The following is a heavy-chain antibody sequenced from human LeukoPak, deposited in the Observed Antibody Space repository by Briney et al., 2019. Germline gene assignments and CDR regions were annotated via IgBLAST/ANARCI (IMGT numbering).Heavy chain of an antibody. Sequence: GESLRISCKGSGYSFTSYWIGWVRQMPGKGLEWMGIIYPGDSDTRYSPSFQGQVTISADKSISTAYLQWSSLKASDTAMYYCASGYPRSWYTQDYWGQGTLVTVSS. V-gene: IGHV5-51*01. D-gene: IGHD6-13*01. CDR2: IYPGDSDT. J-gene: IGHJ4*02. CDR3: ASGYPRSWYTQDY. CDR1: GYSFTSYW.